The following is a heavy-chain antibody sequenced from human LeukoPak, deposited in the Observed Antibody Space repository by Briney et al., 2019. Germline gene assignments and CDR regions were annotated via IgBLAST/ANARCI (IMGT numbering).Heavy chain of an antibody. D-gene: IGHD1-26*01. CDR1: GFTFSSYS. Sequence: GGSLRLSCTASGFTFSSYSLNWVRQAPGKGLEWVSSVSTGSNYIYYADSVKGRFTISRDNAKNSLYLQMNSLRAEDTAVYYCARGSQWDLLGSCDYWGQGTLVTVSS. J-gene: IGHJ4*02. CDR3: ARGSQWDLLGSCDY. V-gene: IGHV3-21*01. CDR2: VSTGSNYI.